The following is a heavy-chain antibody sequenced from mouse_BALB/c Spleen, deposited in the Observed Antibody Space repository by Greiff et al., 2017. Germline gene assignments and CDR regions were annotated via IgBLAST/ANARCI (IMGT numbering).Heavy chain of an antibody. CDR1: GFTFSSYA. J-gene: IGHJ4*01. D-gene: IGHD2-2*01. V-gene: IGHV5-12-1*01. CDR3: ARQYGYDEDY. CDR2: ISSGGGST. Sequence: EVKLVESGGGLVKPGGSLKLSCAASGFTFSSYAMSWVRQTPEKRLEWVAYISSGGGSTYYPDTVKGRFTISRDNAKNTLYLQMSSLKSEDTAMYYCARQYGYDEDYWGQGTSVTVSS.